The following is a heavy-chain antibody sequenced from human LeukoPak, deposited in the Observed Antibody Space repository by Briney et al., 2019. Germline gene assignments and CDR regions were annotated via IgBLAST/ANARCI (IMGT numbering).Heavy chain of an antibody. J-gene: IGHJ6*04. D-gene: IGHD2-8*01. CDR3: ANQFRRLMVPDV. CDR1: GFTFSGYA. Sequence: GGSLRLSCAASGFTFSGYAMSWVRQAPGKGLEWVSAISGSGGSAYYADSVKGRFTISRDNSKNTLYLQMNSLRAEDTAVYYCANQFRRLMVPDVWGKGTTVTISS. V-gene: IGHV3-23*01. CDR2: ISGSGGSA.